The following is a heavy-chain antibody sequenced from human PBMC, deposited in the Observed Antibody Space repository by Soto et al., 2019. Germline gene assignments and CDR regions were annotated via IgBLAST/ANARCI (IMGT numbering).Heavy chain of an antibody. J-gene: IGHJ6*02. D-gene: IGHD3-9*01. CDR2: IGTAGDT. Sequence: WVLQTTRKSLEWVKAIGTAGDTYYPGSVKGTFTISRENAKNSLYLQMNSLRAGDTAVYYCARGKGAHYDIMRSHSRHFWCPATTIT. V-gene: IGHV3-13*01. CDR3: ARGKGAHYDIMRSHSRHF.